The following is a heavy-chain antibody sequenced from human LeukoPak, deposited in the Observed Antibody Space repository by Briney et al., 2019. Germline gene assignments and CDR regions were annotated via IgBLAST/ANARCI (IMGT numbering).Heavy chain of an antibody. Sequence: GGSLRLSCAASGFTFSSYGMHWVRQAPGKGLEWVTFIRYDGSNKYYADSVKGRFTISRDNSKNALYLQMNSLRAEDTAVYYCAKDIGDCSSTSCYRYYFDYWGPGTLVTVSS. CDR1: GFTFSSYG. J-gene: IGHJ4*02. CDR3: AKDIGDCSSTSCYRYYFDY. CDR2: IRYDGSNK. V-gene: IGHV3-30*02. D-gene: IGHD2-2*02.